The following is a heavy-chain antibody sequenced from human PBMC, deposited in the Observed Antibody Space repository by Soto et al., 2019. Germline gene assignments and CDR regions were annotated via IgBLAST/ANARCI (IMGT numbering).Heavy chain of an antibody. J-gene: IGHJ6*02. D-gene: IGHD3-10*01. CDR2: ISGSGGST. V-gene: IGHV3-23*01. CDR1: GFTFSGYA. CDR3: AKDGGSRVREYYGMDV. Sequence: EVQLLESGGGLVQPGGSLRLSCAASGFTFSGYAMSWVRQAPGKGLEWVSAISGSGGSTYYADSVKGRFTISRDNSKNTLYLQMNSLRAEDTAVYYCAKDGGSRVREYYGMDVWGQGTTVTVSS.